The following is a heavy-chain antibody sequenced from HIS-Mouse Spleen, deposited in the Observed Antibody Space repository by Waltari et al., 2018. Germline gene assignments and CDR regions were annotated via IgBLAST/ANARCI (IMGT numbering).Heavy chain of an antibody. J-gene: IGHJ2*01. CDR2: MNPKRGNT. CDR1: GYTFTSYD. V-gene: IGHV1-8*01. CDR3: ARGPWHWGPRYWYFDL. Sequence: QVQLVQSGAEVKKPGASVKVSCKASGYTFTSYDINWVRQATGQGLEWMGWMNPKRGNTGSAQKFQGRVTMTRNTSISTAYMELSSLRSEDTAVYYCARGPWHWGPRYWYFDLWGRGTLVTVSS. D-gene: IGHD7-27*01.